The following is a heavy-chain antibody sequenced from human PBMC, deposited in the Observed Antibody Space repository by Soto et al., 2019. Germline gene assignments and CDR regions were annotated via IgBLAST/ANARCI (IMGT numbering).Heavy chain of an antibody. D-gene: IGHD6-19*01. CDR2: ITSDTKTI. Sequence: EVQLVESGGDLVQRGGSLRLSCVASGFTFSVYSMNWVRQAPGKGLEWFSYITSDTKTIKYADSGKGRLTISRDNAKNSVYLQRVSLSGEDTAVYYCARSVEGHFDDWGQGTVVTVSS. CDR3: ARSVEGHFDD. V-gene: IGHV3-48*01. J-gene: IGHJ4*02. CDR1: GFTFSVYS.